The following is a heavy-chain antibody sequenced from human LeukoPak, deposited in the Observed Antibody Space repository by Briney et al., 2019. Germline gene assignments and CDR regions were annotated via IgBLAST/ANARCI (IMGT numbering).Heavy chain of an antibody. V-gene: IGHV1-69*05. CDR1: GGTFSSYA. CDR2: IIPIFDTA. D-gene: IGHD5-24*01. Sequence: GASVKVSCKAFGGTFSSYAITLVRQAPGQGLEWMGRIIPIFDTANYAQNFQGRVTITTDESTSTAYMELSSLRSEDTAVYYCARGDGYGYNCFDSWGQGTLVTVSS. CDR3: ARGDGYGYNCFDS. J-gene: IGHJ5*01.